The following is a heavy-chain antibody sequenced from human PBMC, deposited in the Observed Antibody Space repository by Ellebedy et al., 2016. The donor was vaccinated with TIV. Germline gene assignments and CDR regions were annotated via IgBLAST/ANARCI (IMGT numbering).Heavy chain of an antibody. J-gene: IGHJ4*02. D-gene: IGHD2-21*01. V-gene: IGHV4-30-4*01. CDR2: IYYTGHT. Sequence: SETLSLTXTATGDSITSADFYWSWICQPPGKGLEWIGHIYYTGHTFYNPSLKSRLTISLGTSKHQFSLKVSSVTAADTAVYYCARVSYCGADCHSGDYYVDNWGPGTLVTVTS. CDR1: GDSITSADFY. CDR3: ARVSYCGADCHSGDYYVDN.